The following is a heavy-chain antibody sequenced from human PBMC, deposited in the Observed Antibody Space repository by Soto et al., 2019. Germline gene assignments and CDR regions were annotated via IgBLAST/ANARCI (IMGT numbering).Heavy chain of an antibody. V-gene: IGHV1-69*01. D-gene: IGHD4-17*01. CDR3: ARDGQGPMTTVTRWFDP. CDR2: IIPIFGTA. J-gene: IGHJ5*02. CDR1: GGTFSSYA. Sequence: QVQLVQSGAEVKKPGSSVKVSCKASGGTFSSYAISWVRQAPGQGLEWMGGIIPIFGTANYAPKFQGRVTITADESTSTAYMELSSLRSEDTAVYYCARDGQGPMTTVTRWFDPWGQGTLVTVSS.